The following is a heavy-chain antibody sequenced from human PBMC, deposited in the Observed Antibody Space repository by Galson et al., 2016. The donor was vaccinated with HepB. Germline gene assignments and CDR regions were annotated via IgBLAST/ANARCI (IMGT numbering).Heavy chain of an antibody. CDR3: ARYYDSSGYCSLHCGMDV. Sequence: SLRLSCAASGFSFSTYGMNWVRQAPGKGLEWLSYISGSSSNIYYADSVKGRFTISRDNDKNSLHLQMNSLRGEDTAVYYCARYYDSSGYCSLHCGMDVWGQGTTVTVS. CDR2: ISGSSSNI. D-gene: IGHD3-22*01. CDR1: GFSFSTYG. V-gene: IGHV3-48*01. J-gene: IGHJ6*02.